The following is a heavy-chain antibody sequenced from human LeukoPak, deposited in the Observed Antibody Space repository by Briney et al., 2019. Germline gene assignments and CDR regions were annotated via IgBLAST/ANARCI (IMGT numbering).Heavy chain of an antibody. CDR1: GGSISSISYY. V-gene: IGHV4-39*07. J-gene: IGHJ5*02. CDR2: IYYSGST. D-gene: IGHD1-26*01. CDR3: ASYGSYANWFDP. Sequence: SETLSLTCTVSGGSISSISYYWGWIRQPPGKGLEWIGHIYYSGSTFYNPSLKSRVTISVDTSKNQFSLKLSSVTAADTAVYYCASYGSYANWFDPWGQGTLVTVSS.